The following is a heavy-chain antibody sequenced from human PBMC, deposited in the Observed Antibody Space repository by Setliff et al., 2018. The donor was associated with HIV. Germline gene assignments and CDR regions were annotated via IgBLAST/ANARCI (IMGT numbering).Heavy chain of an antibody. CDR2: ISGSGGST. D-gene: IGHD2-15*01. J-gene: IGHJ4*02. Sequence: PGGSLRLSCAASGFTFDRYWMHWVRQAPGKGLVWVSAISGSGGSTYYADSVKGRFTVSRDNSKNTLYLQMNSLRAEDTAMYYCARVVVVLNYFDYWGQGTLVTVSS. CDR1: GFTFDRYW. CDR3: ARVVVVLNYFDY. V-gene: IGHV3-NL1*01.